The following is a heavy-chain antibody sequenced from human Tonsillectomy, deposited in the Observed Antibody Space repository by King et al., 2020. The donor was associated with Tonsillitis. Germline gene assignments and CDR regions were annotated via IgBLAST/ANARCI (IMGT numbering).Heavy chain of an antibody. CDR3: AKDVGYDFWSGYYTGSPFQH. D-gene: IGHD3-3*01. CDR1: GFTFSSYG. V-gene: IGHV3-30*02. Sequence: VQLVESGGGVVQPGGSLRLSCAASGFTFSSYGMHWVRQAPGKGLEWVAFIRYDGSNKYYADSVKGRFTISRDNSKNTLYLQMNSLRAEDTAVYYCAKDVGYDFWSGYYTGSPFQHWGQGTLVTVSS. CDR2: IRYDGSNK. J-gene: IGHJ1*01.